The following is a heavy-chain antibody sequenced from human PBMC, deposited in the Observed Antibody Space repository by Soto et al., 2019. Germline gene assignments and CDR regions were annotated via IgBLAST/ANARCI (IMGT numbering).Heavy chain of an antibody. CDR3: AGDTYGDSIDHQLAS. J-gene: IGHJ5*02. CDR1: GVTFTNYS. Sequence: EVQLVESGGGLVKPGGSLRLSCAASGVTFTNYSLHWVRQAPGKGLAWVSSISSGSTYIYYADSVKGRFTISRDNAKKSLFLQMKSLRAEDTAVYFCAGDTYGDSIDHQLASWGQGTLVTVSS. CDR2: ISSGSTYI. V-gene: IGHV3-21*01. D-gene: IGHD4-17*01.